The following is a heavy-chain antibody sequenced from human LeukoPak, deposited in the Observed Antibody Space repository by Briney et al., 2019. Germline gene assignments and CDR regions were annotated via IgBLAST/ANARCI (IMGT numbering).Heavy chain of an antibody. CDR1: GYKLLELS. CDR2: LDPEESDT. J-gene: IGHJ4*02. V-gene: IGHV1-24*01. Sequence: ASVKVSCKVSGYKLLELSMHWVRQAPGKGLEWMGGLDPEESDTVSPQKFQGRVTMTEDTSTDIAYMELSSLRSEDTAVYYCATSVDGLVTIRTYFELWGQGTPVTVSS. CDR3: ATSVDGLVTIRTYFEL. D-gene: IGHD4-23*01.